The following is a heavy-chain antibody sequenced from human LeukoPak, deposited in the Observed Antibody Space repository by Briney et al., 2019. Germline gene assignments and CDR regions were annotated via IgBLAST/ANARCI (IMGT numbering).Heavy chain of an antibody. V-gene: IGHV1-46*01. CDR1: GYTFTNYY. J-gene: IGHJ4*02. D-gene: IGHD6-13*01. CDR2: ITTSGGST. Sequence: ASVKVSCKASGYTFTNYYMHWVRQAPGQGLEWMGIITTSGGSTSYAQNFQGRVTMTRDTSTSTVYMELTSLGSYDTAVYHCARVRTIAAVGPDFDYWGQGTLVTVSS. CDR3: ARVRTIAAVGPDFDY.